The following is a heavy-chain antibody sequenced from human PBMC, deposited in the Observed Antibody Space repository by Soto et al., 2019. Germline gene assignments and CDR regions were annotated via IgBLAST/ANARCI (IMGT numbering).Heavy chain of an antibody. V-gene: IGHV3-74*01. Sequence: EVQLAESGGGLVQPGGSLRLSCAASGFTFSPYWMHWVRQAPGKGLVWVSRINPDGSSTNYADSVKGRFTISRDNAKNTLYLQMNSLRAEXXXXXXXXXXXSNSPNGXXXXGXGX. J-gene: IGHJ6*02. CDR3: XXXXSNSPNGXXX. CDR2: INPDGSST. CDR1: GFTFSPYW. D-gene: IGHD4-4*01.